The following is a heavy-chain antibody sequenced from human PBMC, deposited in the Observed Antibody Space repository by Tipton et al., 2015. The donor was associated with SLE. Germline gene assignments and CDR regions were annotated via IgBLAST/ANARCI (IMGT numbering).Heavy chain of an antibody. V-gene: IGHV1-18*01. D-gene: IGHD1-26*01. J-gene: IGHJ4*02. Sequence: QLVQSGAEVKRPGASVKVSCKATGYTYTRYGITWVRQAPGQGLEWMGWINANNGKTSFAQRLQGRVTLTTDTSTSTAYVELRSLRSDGRGEYCGVRVRRRGPTDGNSGPDCWGQGTLVTVSS. CDR2: INANNGKT. CDR1: GYTYTRYG. CDR3: VRVRRRGPTDGNSGPDC.